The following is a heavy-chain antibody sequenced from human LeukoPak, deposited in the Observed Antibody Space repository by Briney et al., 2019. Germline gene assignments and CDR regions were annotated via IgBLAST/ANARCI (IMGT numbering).Heavy chain of an antibody. Sequence: PGGSLRLSCAASGFTFSTYGMHWVRQAPGKGLEWVAFIRYDGRNKYYADSVKGRFTISRENAKNSLYLQMNSLRAGDTAVYYCARGPLYSSGWYYYFDYWGQGTLVTVSS. CDR2: IRYDGRNK. J-gene: IGHJ4*02. CDR3: ARGPLYSSGWYYYFDY. V-gene: IGHV3-30*02. CDR1: GFTFSTYG. D-gene: IGHD6-19*01.